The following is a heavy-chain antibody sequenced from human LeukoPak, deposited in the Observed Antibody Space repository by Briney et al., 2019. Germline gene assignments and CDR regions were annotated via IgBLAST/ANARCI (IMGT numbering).Heavy chain of an antibody. J-gene: IGHJ3*02. Sequence: ASVKVSCKASGYTFTSYDINWVRQATGQGLEWMGWMNPNSGSTGYAQKFQGRVTMTRNTSISTAYMELSSLRSEDTAVYYCAISLSSRGAFDIWGQGTMVTVSS. CDR1: GYTFTSYD. D-gene: IGHD6-19*01. CDR2: MNPNSGST. V-gene: IGHV1-8*01. CDR3: AISLSSRGAFDI.